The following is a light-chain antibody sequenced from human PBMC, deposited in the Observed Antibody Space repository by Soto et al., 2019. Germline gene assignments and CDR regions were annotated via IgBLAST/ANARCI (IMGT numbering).Light chain of an antibody. J-gene: IGKJ1*01. V-gene: IGKV1-9*01. CDR2: AAS. CDR3: QQLNSYPRT. Sequence: DIQLTQSPSFLSASVGDRVTITCRASQGISSYLAWYQQKPGKAPKLLISAASTLQSGVPSGFSGSGSGTEFTLTISSLQPEDFATYYCQQLNSYPRTFGQGTKVEIK. CDR1: QGISSY.